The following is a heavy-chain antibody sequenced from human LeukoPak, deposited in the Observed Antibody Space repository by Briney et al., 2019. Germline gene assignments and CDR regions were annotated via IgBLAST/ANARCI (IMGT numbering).Heavy chain of an antibody. D-gene: IGHD1-26*01. J-gene: IGHJ3*02. CDR1: GFTFSNAW. CDR3: TTAHPQYSGSYYRDAFDI. V-gene: IGHV3-15*07. Sequence: RAGGSLRLSCAASGFTFSNAWMNWVRQAPGKGLEWVGCIKSKTDGGTTDYAAPVKGRFTISRDDSKNTLYLQMNSLKTEDTAVYYCTTAHPQYSGSYYRDAFDIWGQGTMVTVSS. CDR2: IKSKTDGGTT.